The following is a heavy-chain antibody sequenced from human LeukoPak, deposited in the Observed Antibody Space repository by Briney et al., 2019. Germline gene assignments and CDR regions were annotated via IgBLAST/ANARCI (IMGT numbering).Heavy chain of an antibody. CDR3: ARDSVVGRTGIDS. Sequence: SETLSLTCTVSGGSISSSSYYWGWIRQPPGKGLEWIGSIYYSGSTYYNPSLKSRVTISVDTSKNQFSLELSSVTAADTAVYYCARDSVVGRTGIDSWGQGSLVTVSS. V-gene: IGHV4-39*07. J-gene: IGHJ4*02. CDR1: GGSISSSSYY. D-gene: IGHD2-15*01. CDR2: IYYSGST.